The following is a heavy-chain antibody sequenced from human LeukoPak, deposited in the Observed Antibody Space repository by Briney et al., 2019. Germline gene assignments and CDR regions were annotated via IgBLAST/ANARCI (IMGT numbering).Heavy chain of an antibody. Sequence: GGSLRLSCAASGFIFSSYAMRWVRGAPGKGLEWVSAISGSGGSTYYADPVRGRFTISRDNSKNTLYLQMDSLRAEDTAVYYCARVDYWGQGTLVTVSS. CDR3: ARVDY. V-gene: IGHV3-23*01. J-gene: IGHJ4*02. CDR2: ISGSGGST. CDR1: GFIFSSYA.